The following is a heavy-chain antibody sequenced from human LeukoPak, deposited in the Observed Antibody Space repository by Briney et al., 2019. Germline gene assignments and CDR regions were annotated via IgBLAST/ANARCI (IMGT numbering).Heavy chain of an antibody. CDR1: GDSISSSGYY. D-gene: IGHD3-22*01. Sequence: SETLSLTCTVSGDSISSSGYYWGWIRQPPGKGLEWIGSISYSGSMYYNPSLKSRVTISVDTSKNQFSLKLSSVTAADTAVYYCARRSGSGYYFFDYWGQGTLVTVSS. CDR3: ARRSGSGYYFFDY. J-gene: IGHJ4*02. V-gene: IGHV4-39*01. CDR2: ISYSGSM.